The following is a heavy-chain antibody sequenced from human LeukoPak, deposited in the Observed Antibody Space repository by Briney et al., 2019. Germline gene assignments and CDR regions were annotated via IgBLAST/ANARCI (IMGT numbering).Heavy chain of an antibody. Sequence: ASVKVSCKASGYTFTNYDINWVRQATGQGLEWMGWMNPNSGNTGYAQKFQGRVTITRNTSISTAYMELSSLRSEDTAVYYCARAIHNYYYMDVWGKGTTVTVSS. V-gene: IGHV1-8*01. CDR1: GYTFTNYD. J-gene: IGHJ6*03. CDR2: MNPNSGNT. CDR3: ARAIHNYYYMDV.